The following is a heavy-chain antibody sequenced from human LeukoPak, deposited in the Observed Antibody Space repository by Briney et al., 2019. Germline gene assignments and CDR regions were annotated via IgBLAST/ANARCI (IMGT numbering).Heavy chain of an antibody. CDR1: GYTFTSYG. J-gene: IGHJ5*02. Sequence: ASVKVSCKASGYTFTSYGISWVRQAPGQGLEWMGWISAYNGNTNYAQKFQGRVTMTRNTSISTAYMELSSLRSEDTAVYYCARDTILFDPWGQGTLVTVSS. V-gene: IGHV1-18*01. CDR2: ISAYNGNT. CDR3: ARDTILFDP. D-gene: IGHD3-9*01.